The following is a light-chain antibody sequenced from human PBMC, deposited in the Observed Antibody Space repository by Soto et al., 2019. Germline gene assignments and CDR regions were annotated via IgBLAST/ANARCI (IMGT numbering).Light chain of an antibody. Sequence: DIQMTQSPSSLSASVGDRVTITCRASQSISSYLNWYQQKPGKAPKLLIYAASSLQSGVPSRFSGSGSGTDFSLTTSSLHPEDFATYYCQQSYSTPCTFGQGTKLEIK. J-gene: IGKJ2*02. CDR3: QQSYSTPCT. CDR2: AAS. V-gene: IGKV1-39*01. CDR1: QSISSY.